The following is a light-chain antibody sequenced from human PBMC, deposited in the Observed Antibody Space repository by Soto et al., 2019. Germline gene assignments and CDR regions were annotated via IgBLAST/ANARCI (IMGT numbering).Light chain of an antibody. V-gene: IGKV3-20*01. J-gene: IGKJ2*01. Sequence: EIVLTQSPGILSLSPGERATLSCRANQSVNSNYLAWFQQHPGQPPRLLIFGAFSRAIGIPDRFSGSGTETDFTLSITRLEPEDFAVYYCQQYVASPYTFGQGTKVEIK. CDR2: GAF. CDR1: QSVNSNY. CDR3: QQYVASPYT.